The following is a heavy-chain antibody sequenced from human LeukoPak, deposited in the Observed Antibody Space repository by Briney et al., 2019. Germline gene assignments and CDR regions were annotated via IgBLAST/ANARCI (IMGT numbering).Heavy chain of an antibody. CDR1: GGSFSGYY. CDR3: ARGSMEAFDI. CDR2: INHSRST. D-gene: IGHD1-1*01. J-gene: IGHJ3*02. Sequence: SETLSLTCAVYGGSFSGYYWSWIRQPPGKGLEWIGEINHSRSTNYSPSLKSRVNISVDTSKNQFSLKLSSVTAADTAVYYCARGSMEAFDIWGQGTMVTVSS. V-gene: IGHV4-34*01.